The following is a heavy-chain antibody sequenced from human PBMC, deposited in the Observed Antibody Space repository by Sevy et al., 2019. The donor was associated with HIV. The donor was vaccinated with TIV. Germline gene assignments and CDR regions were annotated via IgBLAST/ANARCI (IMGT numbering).Heavy chain of an antibody. Sequence: GGSLRLSCAASGFTFYYAWMSWVRQAPGRGLEWVGRIKRKSDGGTTDYAAPVKGRFTISRDDSKNRLYLEMNSLKTEDTAVYYCSTDPIIVLLVTDGMDVWGQRTTVTVSS. D-gene: IGHD2-8*02. CDR1: GFTFYYAW. J-gene: IGHJ6*02. CDR3: STDPIIVLLVTDGMDV. CDR2: IKRKSDGGTT. V-gene: IGHV3-15*01.